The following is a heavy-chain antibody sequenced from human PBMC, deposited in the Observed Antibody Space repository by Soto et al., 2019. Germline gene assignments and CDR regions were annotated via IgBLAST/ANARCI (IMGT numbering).Heavy chain of an antibody. Sequence: QVQLVQSGAEVKKPGASVKVSCKASGYTFTGYYMHWVRQAPGQGLEWMGWINPNSGGTNYAQKFQGWVTMTRDTSISTAYMELSRLRSDDTAVYYCVREVAVPDYYYGMDVWGQGTTVTVSS. CDR2: INPNSGGT. J-gene: IGHJ6*02. D-gene: IGHD2-2*01. CDR1: GYTFTGYY. CDR3: VREVAVPDYYYGMDV. V-gene: IGHV1-2*04.